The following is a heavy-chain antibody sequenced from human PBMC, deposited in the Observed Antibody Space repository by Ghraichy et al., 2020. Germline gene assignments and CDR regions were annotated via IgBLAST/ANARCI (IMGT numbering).Heavy chain of an antibody. CDR1: GGSISANNYY. CDR2: ISNSGGS. CDR3: TREDRNDFSYEVFDP. D-gene: IGHD4-11*01. J-gene: IGHJ5*02. Sequence: SETLSLTCTVSGGSISANNYYWNWIRQGQGKGLEWIGYISNSGGSNFSASLESRIDISMDTSKYQFYLRLYSVTAADTAMYYCTREDRNDFSYEVFDPWGPGILVTVSS. V-gene: IGHV4-30-4*01.